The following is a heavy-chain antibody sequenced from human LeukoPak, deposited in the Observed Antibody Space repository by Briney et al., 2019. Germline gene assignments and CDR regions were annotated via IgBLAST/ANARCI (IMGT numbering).Heavy chain of an antibody. V-gene: IGHV3-21*01. Sequence: GGSLRLSCAASGFTFSSYAMSWVRQAPGKGLEWVSSISSSSSYIYYADSVKGRFTISRDNAKNSLYLQMNSLRAEDTAVYYCARADWGSSSPRLDYWGQGTLVTVSS. CDR2: ISSSSSYI. D-gene: IGHD6-6*01. CDR1: GFTFSSYA. J-gene: IGHJ4*02. CDR3: ARADWGSSSPRLDY.